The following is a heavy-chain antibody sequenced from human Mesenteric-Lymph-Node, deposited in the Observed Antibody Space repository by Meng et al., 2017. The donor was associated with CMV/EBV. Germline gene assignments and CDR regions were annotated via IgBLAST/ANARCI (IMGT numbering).Heavy chain of an antibody. CDR1: GYTFTSYG. CDR2: ISAYNGNT. D-gene: IGHD6-13*01. CDR3: ARQGGSSWFDP. Sequence: ASVKVSCKASGYTFTSYGISWVRQAPGQGLEWMGWISAYNGNTNYAQKFQGRVTMTRNTSISTAYMELSSLRSEDTAVYYCARQGGSSWFDPWGQGTLVTVSS. V-gene: IGHV1-18*01. J-gene: IGHJ5*02.